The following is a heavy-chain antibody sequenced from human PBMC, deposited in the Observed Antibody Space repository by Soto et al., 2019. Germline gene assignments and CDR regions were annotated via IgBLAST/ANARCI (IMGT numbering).Heavy chain of an antibody. Sequence: QIHLVQSGAEVKKPGASVKVSCKGSGYGFTTYGITWVRQAPGQGLEWMAWISAHKGNTNYAQKLQGRVTVTRDTSTSTAYMELRSLRSDDTAVYYCARGRYGDYWGQGALVTVSS. CDR3: ARGRYGDY. V-gene: IGHV1-18*01. CDR1: GYGFTTYG. J-gene: IGHJ4*02. CDR2: ISAHKGNT. D-gene: IGHD1-1*01.